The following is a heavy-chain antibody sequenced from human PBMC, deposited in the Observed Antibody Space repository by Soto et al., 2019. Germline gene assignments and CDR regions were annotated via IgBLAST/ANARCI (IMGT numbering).Heavy chain of an antibody. CDR2: RNQDAQET. D-gene: IGHD6-19*01. CDR3: AREDDTSGRSGVDHFSYFYGMDV. V-gene: IGHV3-7*03. J-gene: IGHJ6*02. CDR1: GFTFSAGW. Sequence: PGGSLRLSCAASGFTFSAGWMSWVRQARGRGLEGVANRNQDAQETNYLDSLRGRVTISRDNAHHSLYLHLSSLRVEDTAVYYCAREDDTSGRSGVDHFSYFYGMDVWGQGTTVTVS.